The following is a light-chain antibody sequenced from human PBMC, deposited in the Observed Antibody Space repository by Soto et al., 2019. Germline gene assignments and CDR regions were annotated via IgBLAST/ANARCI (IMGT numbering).Light chain of an antibody. Sequence: EIVMTQSPATLSVSPGERATLSCRASQSVSSNLAWYQQKPGQAPRLLIYGASTRATGIPARFSSSGSGTEFTLTISSLQSEDFAVYYCQQYNNWPITFGQGTRLEIK. CDR3: QQYNNWPIT. CDR2: GAS. J-gene: IGKJ5*01. CDR1: QSVSSN. V-gene: IGKV3-15*01.